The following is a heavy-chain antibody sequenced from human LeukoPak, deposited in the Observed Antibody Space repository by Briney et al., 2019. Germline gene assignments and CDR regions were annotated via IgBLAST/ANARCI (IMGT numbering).Heavy chain of an antibody. CDR1: GFTFGGYA. V-gene: IGHV3-49*03. D-gene: IGHD2-2*02. CDR2: IRSKAYGGTT. Sequence: GGSLRLSCTASGFTFGGYAMSWFRQAPGKGLEWVGFIRSKAYGGTTEYAASVKGRFTISRDDSKSIAYLQMNSLKTEDTAVYYCTRVRGAHIVVVPAAIDWGQGTLVTVSS. J-gene: IGHJ4*02. CDR3: TRVRGAHIVVVPAAID.